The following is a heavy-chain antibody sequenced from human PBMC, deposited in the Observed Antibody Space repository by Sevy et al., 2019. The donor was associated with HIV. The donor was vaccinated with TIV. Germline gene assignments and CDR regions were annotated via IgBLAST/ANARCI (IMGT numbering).Heavy chain of an antibody. CDR2: INSDGSST. CDR1: GFTFSSYW. CDR3: AREGGSGLGSLDAFDI. J-gene: IGHJ3*02. V-gene: IGHV3-74*01. D-gene: IGHD6-19*01. Sequence: GGSLRLSCAASGFTFSSYWMHWVRQAPGKGLVWVSRINSDGSSTSYAYSVKGRFTISRDNAKNTLYLQMNSLRAEDTAVYYCAREGGSGLGSLDAFDIWGQGTMVTVSS.